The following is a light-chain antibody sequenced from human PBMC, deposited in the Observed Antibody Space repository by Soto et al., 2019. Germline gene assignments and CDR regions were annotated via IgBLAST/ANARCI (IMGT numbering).Light chain of an antibody. CDR3: AAWDDSLSGHWV. Sequence: QSVLTQPPSASGTPGQRVTISCSGSSSNIGSNYVYWYQQLPGTAPKLLIYRNNQRPSGVPDRFSGSKSGTSASRAISGLRSDDEADYYCAAWDDSLSGHWVFGGGTKLTVL. CDR1: SSNIGSNY. V-gene: IGLV1-47*01. J-gene: IGLJ3*02. CDR2: RNN.